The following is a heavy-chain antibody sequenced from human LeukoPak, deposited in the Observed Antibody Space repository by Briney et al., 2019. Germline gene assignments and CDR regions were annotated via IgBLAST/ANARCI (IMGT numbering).Heavy chain of an antibody. CDR1: GASINSGGFF. V-gene: IGHV4-31*03. CDR2: IYYSGYT. J-gene: IGHJ3*02. D-gene: IGHD4-17*01. Sequence: SETLSLTCTVSGASINSGGFFWSWIRQHPGKGLEWIGHIYYSGYTYYNPSLTSRLAISLDTSKTQFSLRLSSVTAADTALYYCARELGVTTGHTFDIWGQGILVTVSS. CDR3: ARELGVTTGHTFDI.